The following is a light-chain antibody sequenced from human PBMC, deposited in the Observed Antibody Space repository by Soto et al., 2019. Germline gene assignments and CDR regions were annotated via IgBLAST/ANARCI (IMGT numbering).Light chain of an antibody. CDR3: QQYITYWT. Sequence: DIQMTQSPSSLSASVGDRVTITCRASQTISGWLAWYQHKPGKAPKLLIYDASSLESGVPSRFSGSGSGTEFTLTISSLQPDDFATYYCQQYITYWTFGQGTKVDIK. V-gene: IGKV1-5*01. CDR1: QTISGW. J-gene: IGKJ1*01. CDR2: DAS.